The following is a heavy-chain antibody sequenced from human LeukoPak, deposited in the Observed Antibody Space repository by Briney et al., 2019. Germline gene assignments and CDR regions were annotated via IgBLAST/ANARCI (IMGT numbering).Heavy chain of an antibody. CDR2: INPSSGRT. J-gene: IGHJ5*02. CDR3: ARADRLDGSPYLIGP. CDR1: GYTFIDYY. D-gene: IGHD1-26*01. Sequence: GASVKVSCKTSGYTFIDYYMHWVRQAPGQGLEWMGWINPSSGRTSTAQKFQGSITMTRDTSITTFYMEVSWLTSDDTAIYYCARADRLDGSPYLIGPWGQGTLVSVSS. V-gene: IGHV1-2*02.